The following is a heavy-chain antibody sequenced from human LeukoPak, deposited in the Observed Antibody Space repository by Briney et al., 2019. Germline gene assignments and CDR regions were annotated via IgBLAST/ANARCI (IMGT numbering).Heavy chain of an antibody. J-gene: IGHJ3*02. CDR2: ISSSSSYI. CDR1: GFTFSSYS. V-gene: IGHV3-21*01. Sequence: PGGSLRLSCAASGFTFSSYSMNWVRQAPGMGLEWVSSISSSSSYIYYADSVKGRFTISRDNAKNSLYLQMNSLRAEDTAVYYCARPIGRIAAAGQPGGGAFDIWGQGTMVTVSS. D-gene: IGHD6-13*01. CDR3: ARPIGRIAAAGQPGGGAFDI.